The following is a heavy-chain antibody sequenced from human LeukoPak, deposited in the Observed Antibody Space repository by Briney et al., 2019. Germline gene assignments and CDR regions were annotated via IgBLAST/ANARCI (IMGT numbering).Heavy chain of an antibody. CDR2: IYTSGST. CDR1: GGSISSGSYF. D-gene: IGHD6-19*01. Sequence: SQTLSLTCTVSGGSISSGSYFWSWIRQPAGKGLGWIGRIYTSGSTNYNPSLRSRVTISVDTSKNQFSLKLSSVTAADTAVYYCARGGSGWNYYYYYMDVWGKGTTVTISS. CDR3: ARGGSGWNYYYYYMDV. V-gene: IGHV4-61*02. J-gene: IGHJ6*03.